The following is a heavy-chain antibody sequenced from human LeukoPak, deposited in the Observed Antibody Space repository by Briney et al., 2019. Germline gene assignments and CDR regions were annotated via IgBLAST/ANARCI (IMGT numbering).Heavy chain of an antibody. V-gene: IGHV3-30*01. CDR2: ISYDGSNK. CDR3: ASTLANYYSYMDV. D-gene: IGHD5-12*01. Sequence: GRSLRLSCAASGFTFSSYAMHWVRQAPGKGLEWVAVISYDGSNKYYADSVKGRFTISRDNSKNTLYLQMNSLRAEDTAVYYCASTLANYYSYMDVWGKGPRSPSP. J-gene: IGHJ6*03. CDR1: GFTFSSYA.